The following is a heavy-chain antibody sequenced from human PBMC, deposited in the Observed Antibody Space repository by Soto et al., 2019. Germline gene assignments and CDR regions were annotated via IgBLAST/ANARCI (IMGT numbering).Heavy chain of an antibody. CDR3: ASPVGDYVPSFDY. CDR2: ISYDGTKK. CDR1: GFSLSDFA. J-gene: IGHJ4*02. V-gene: IGHV3-30-3*01. Sequence: QVQLVQSGGGVVQPGRSLRLSCAASGFSLSDFAMHWVRQAPGKGLEWVAVISYDGTKKYFADSVKGRFTISRDNSNNTLFLQMNNLRPDDTAVYYCASPVGDYVPSFDYWCQGTLVTVSS. D-gene: IGHD4-17*01.